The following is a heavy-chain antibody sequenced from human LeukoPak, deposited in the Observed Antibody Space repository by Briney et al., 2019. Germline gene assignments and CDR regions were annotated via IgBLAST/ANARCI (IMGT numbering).Heavy chain of an antibody. J-gene: IGHJ4*02. CDR3: ARGYSGSYGRFDY. Sequence: SETLSLTCTVSGASVSSYYWSWIRQPPGKGPEWIGYFSYSGSTNYNPSLKSRVTISVDTSKNQFSLKLSSVTAADTAVYYCARGYSGSYGRFDYWGQGTLVTVSS. CDR2: FSYSGST. V-gene: IGHV4-59*02. D-gene: IGHD1-26*01. CDR1: GASVSSYY.